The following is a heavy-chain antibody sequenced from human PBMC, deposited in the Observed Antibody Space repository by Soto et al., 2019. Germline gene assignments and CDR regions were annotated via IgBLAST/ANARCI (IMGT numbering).Heavy chain of an antibody. CDR2: INPNSGNI. J-gene: IGHJ4*02. V-gene: IGHV1-8*01. Sequence: ASVKVSCKASGDTFTTYDISWVRQATGHGLEWMGWINPNSGNIGYAQRFQGRVTMTRDTAIRTAYMEVSSLRSDDTAVYYCARGRASGSYYLLDYWGQGTLVTVSS. D-gene: IGHD3-10*01. CDR1: GDTFTTYD. CDR3: ARGRASGSYYLLDY.